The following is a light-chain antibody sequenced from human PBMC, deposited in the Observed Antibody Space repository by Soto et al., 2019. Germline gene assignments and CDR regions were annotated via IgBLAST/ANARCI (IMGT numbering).Light chain of an antibody. CDR2: DAS. CDR1: QSVNSY. Sequence: IVLTQYPATLSLSPWERATLSCRASQSVNSYLAWYQQKPGQAPRLLIYDASNRATGIPARFSGSGSGTEFRLTISSLEPEDIAVYYCQQRYNWPPTFGGGTKVEIK. V-gene: IGKV3-11*01. CDR3: QQRYNWPPT. J-gene: IGKJ4*01.